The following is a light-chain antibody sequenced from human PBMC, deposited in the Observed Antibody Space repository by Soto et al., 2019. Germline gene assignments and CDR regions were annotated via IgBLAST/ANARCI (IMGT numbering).Light chain of an antibody. Sequence: QSLLTQPASVSGSPGQSITISCTGTSSDVGAYNYVSWYQQHPGKAPRLMIYDVSTRPSGVSDRFSGSKSGNTASLTISGLQAEDDADYYCSSYTSTSRGFGTGTKDTVL. CDR3: SSYTSTSRG. CDR1: SSDVGAYNY. V-gene: IGLV2-14*01. J-gene: IGLJ1*01. CDR2: DVS.